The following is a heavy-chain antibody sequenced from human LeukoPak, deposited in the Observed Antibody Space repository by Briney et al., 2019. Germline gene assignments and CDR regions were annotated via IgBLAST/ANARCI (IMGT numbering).Heavy chain of an antibody. CDR1: GFTFSSYA. Sequence: PGGSLRLSCSASGFTFSSYAMHWVRQAPGKGLEYVSAISSNGGSTYYADSVKGRFTLSRDNYKNTLYLQMSSLRAEDTAVYYCVKALGYCSTTSCYFDYWGQGTLVTVSS. V-gene: IGHV3-64D*09. CDR3: VKALGYCSTTSCYFDY. D-gene: IGHD2-2*01. CDR2: ISSNGGST. J-gene: IGHJ4*02.